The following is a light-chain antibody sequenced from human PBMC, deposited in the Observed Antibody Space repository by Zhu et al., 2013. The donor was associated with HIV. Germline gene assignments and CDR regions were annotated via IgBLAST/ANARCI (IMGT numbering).Light chain of an antibody. CDR1: QSVSSN. V-gene: IGKV3-15*01. CDR3: QQYNNGCS. CDR2: GAS. Sequence: EIVMTQSPATLSVSPGERATLSCRASQSVSSNLAWYQQKPGQAPRLLIYGASTRATGIPARFSGSRSGTEFTLTISSLQSEDFAVYYCQQYNNGCSFGQGTKLEIK. J-gene: IGKJ2*04.